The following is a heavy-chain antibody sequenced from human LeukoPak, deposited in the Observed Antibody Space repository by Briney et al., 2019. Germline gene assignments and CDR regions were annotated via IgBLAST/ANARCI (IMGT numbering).Heavy chain of an antibody. CDR3: AGAREFSSSSGRAYYFDF. D-gene: IGHD6-6*01. Sequence: SETLSLTCTVSGGSISNYFWIWIRQPPGKGLEWIGYIYYSGNTNSNPSLKSRVTISVDTSKNQFSLKLRSVTAADTAVYYCAGAREFSSSSGRAYYFDFWGQGTLVTVSS. V-gene: IGHV4-59*01. J-gene: IGHJ4*02. CDR2: IYYSGNT. CDR1: GGSISNYF.